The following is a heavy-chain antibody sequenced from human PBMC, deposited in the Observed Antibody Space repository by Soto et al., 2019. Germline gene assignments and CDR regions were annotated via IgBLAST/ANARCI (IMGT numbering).Heavy chain of an antibody. Sequence: PGGSLRLSCAASGFTFSSYAMNWVRQAPGKGLEWVSVISGSGGSTYYADSVKGRFTISRDNSKNTLYLQMNSLRAEDTAVYYCAKEPKEYYYDSSGLFDYWGQGTLVTVSS. J-gene: IGHJ4*02. D-gene: IGHD3-22*01. V-gene: IGHV3-23*01. CDR3: AKEPKEYYYDSSGLFDY. CDR2: ISGSGGST. CDR1: GFTFSSYA.